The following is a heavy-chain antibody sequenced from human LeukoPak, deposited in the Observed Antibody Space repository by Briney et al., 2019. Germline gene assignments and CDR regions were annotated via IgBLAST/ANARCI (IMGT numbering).Heavy chain of an antibody. CDR2: INRDGTEK. CDR3: VRGDWYFES. CDR1: GFNFSDSR. J-gene: IGHJ4*02. D-gene: IGHD2-21*01. V-gene: IGHV3-7*04. Sequence: PGGSLRLSCATSGFNFSDSRMTWVRQAPGKGLQWVANINRDGTEKHFLDSVEGRFTISRDNAKKSLYLLMNSLRPQDTAVYFCVRGDWYFESWGQGTLVTASS.